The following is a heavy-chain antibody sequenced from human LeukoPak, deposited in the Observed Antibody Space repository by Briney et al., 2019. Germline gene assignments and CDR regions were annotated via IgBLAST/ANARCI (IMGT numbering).Heavy chain of an antibody. J-gene: IGHJ4*02. Sequence: PGGSLRLSCAASGFTFSSYSMNWVRQAPGKGLEWVSSISSSSSYIYYADSVKGRFTISRDNAKNSLYLQMNSLRAEDTAVYYCARAAVGSYGPVFDYWGQGTLVTVSS. CDR3: ARAAVGSYGPVFDY. CDR1: GFTFSSYS. CDR2: ISSSSSYI. V-gene: IGHV3-21*01. D-gene: IGHD5-18*01.